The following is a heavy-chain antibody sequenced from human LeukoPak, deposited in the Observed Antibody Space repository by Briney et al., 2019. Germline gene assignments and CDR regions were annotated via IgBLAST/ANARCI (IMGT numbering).Heavy chain of an antibody. CDR3: ARHRYSGSYYESGTFDI. V-gene: IGHV4-59*08. J-gene: IGHJ3*02. Sequence: PSETLSLTCTVSGGSISSYYWSWIRQPPGKGLEWIGYIHYGGSTNYNPSLKSRVTISVDTSNNQFSLKVSSVTAADTAVYYCARHRYSGSYYESGTFDIWGQGTMVTASS. D-gene: IGHD1-26*01. CDR2: IHYGGST. CDR1: GGSISSYY.